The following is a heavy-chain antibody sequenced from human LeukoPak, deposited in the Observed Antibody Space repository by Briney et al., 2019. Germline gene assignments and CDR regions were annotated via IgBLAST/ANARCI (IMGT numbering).Heavy chain of an antibody. Sequence: GGSLRLSCAASGCTVSSNYMSWVRQAPGKGLEWVSVIYSGGSTYYADSVNGRFTISISNSKNTLYLQINRLSVEDTAVYYCARRGHDSSSTGTFDYWGQGTLVTVSS. CDR3: ARRGHDSSSTGTFDY. CDR1: GCTVSSNY. CDR2: IYSGGST. J-gene: IGHJ4*02. V-gene: IGHV3-53*01. D-gene: IGHD6-6*01.